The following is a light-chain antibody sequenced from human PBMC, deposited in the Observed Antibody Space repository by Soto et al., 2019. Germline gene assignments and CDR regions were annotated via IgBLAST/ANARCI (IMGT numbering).Light chain of an antibody. CDR2: AAS. J-gene: IGKJ1*01. Sequence: DIQLTQSPSSLSASVGDRVTITCRASQSIRSYLNWYQQKPGKAPKLLIYAASSLQTGVSSRFSGSGSGTDFTLTISNLQPEDFATYYCQQSYSTPPGTFGQGTKVDIK. CDR1: QSIRSY. V-gene: IGKV1-39*01. CDR3: QQSYSTPPGT.